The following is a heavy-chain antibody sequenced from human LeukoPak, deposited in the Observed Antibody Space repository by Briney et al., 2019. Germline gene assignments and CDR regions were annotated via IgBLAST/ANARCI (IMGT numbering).Heavy chain of an antibody. CDR2: IIPIFGTA. J-gene: IGHJ4*02. CDR3: AGGTLGYFDY. Sequence: GASVKVSCKASGGTFSSYAISWVRQAPGQGLEWMGGIIPIFGTANYAQKFQGRVTITTDESTSTAYMELSSLRSEDTAVHYCAGGTLGYFDYWGQGTLVTVSS. V-gene: IGHV1-69*05. D-gene: IGHD3-16*01. CDR1: GGTFSSYA.